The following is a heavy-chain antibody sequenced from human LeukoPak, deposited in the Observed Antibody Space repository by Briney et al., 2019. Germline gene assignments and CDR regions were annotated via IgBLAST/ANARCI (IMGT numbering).Heavy chain of an antibody. CDR2: IYYSGST. Sequence: SETLSLTCTLSGGSVSSSRFRWGWIRQPPGKGLEWIGNIYYSGSTSYKPSLKSRVTMSLDTPKNQFSLTLRSLTAADTAVYYCATPSGNAFD. J-gene: IGHJ3*02. CDR3: ATPSGNAFD. V-gene: IGHV4-39*07. CDR1: GGSVSSSRFR. D-gene: IGHD3-10*01.